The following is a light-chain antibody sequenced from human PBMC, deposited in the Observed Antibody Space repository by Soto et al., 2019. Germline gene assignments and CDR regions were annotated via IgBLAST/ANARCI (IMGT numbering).Light chain of an antibody. Sequence: DIQMTQSPSTLSASVGDRVTITCRASQSISSWLAWYQQKPGKAPKLLIYKASSLESGVPSRFSGSGSGTEFTLTISSLQPDDFATYHCQQYNCYSSFVQGTKVDIK. CDR2: KAS. CDR3: QQYNCYSS. V-gene: IGKV1-5*03. CDR1: QSISSW. J-gene: IGKJ1*01.